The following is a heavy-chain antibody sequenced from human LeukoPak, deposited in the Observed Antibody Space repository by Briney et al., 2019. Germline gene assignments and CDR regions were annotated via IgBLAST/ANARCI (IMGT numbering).Heavy chain of an antibody. CDR1: GGSISSGGYY. J-gene: IGHJ4*02. CDR2: IYYSGST. Sequence: SETLSLTCTVSGGSISSGGYYWSWIRQHPGKGLEWSGYIYYSGSTYYNPSLKSRVTISVDTSKNQFSLKLSSVTAADTAVYYCARVRRRWLQFSHFDYWGQGTLVTFSS. CDR3: ARVRRRWLQFSHFDY. D-gene: IGHD5-24*01. V-gene: IGHV4-31*03.